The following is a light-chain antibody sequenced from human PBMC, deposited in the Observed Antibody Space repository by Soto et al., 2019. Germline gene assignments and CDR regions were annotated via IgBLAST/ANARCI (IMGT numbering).Light chain of an antibody. J-gene: IGLJ1*01. CDR3: FLIYPGVGEV. CDR2: DTN. CDR1: TGAFTSGHY. V-gene: IGLV7-46*01. Sequence: QAVVTQEPSLTVSPGGTVTLTCCSSTGAFTSGHYPHWFQQKSGQAPRTLIYDTNNRHSWTPARFSGSLLGGKGALTLSDAQPEDEADYYCFLIYPGVGEVFGTGTKLTVL.